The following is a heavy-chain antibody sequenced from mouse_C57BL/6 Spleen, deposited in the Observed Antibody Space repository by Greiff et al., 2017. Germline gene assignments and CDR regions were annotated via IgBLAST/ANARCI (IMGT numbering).Heavy chain of an antibody. CDR3: AREDFLAY. J-gene: IGHJ3*01. Sequence: EVQLLQSGPELVKPGDSVKISCKASGYSFTGYVMSWVMQSHGKSLEWIGRISPYDGDTFYNQKFKGKATVTVDKSSSTAHIELRSLTSEDSAVYYCAREDFLAYWGQGTLVTVSA. CDR1: GYSFTGYV. V-gene: IGHV1-20*01. CDR2: ISPYDGDT.